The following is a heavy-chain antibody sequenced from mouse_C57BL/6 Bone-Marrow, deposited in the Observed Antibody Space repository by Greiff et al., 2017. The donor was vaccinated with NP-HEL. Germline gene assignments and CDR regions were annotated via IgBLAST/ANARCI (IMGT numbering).Heavy chain of an antibody. CDR3: TTGAYDGYYSYYFDY. J-gene: IGHJ2*01. D-gene: IGHD2-3*01. CDR2: IDPENGDT. V-gene: IGHV14-4*01. CDR1: GFNIKDDY. Sequence: VQLQQSGAELVRPGASVKLSCTASGFNIKDDYMHWVKQRPEQGLEWIGWIDPENGDTEYASKFQGKATITADTSSNTAYLQLSSLTSEDTAVYYCTTGAYDGYYSYYFDYWGQGTTLTVSS.